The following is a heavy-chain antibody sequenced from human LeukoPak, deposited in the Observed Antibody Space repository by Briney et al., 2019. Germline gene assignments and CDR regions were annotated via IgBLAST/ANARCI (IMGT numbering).Heavy chain of an antibody. CDR2: IIPTFGTA. D-gene: IGHD6-13*01. J-gene: IGHJ5*02. CDR3: ARHGYSSSWPQYNWFDP. V-gene: IGHV1-69*01. Sequence: PGSSVKASCKASGGTFSSYAISWVRQAPGQGLEWMGGIIPTFGTANYAQKFQGRVTITADESTSTAYMELSSLRSEDTAVYYCARHGYSSSWPQYNWFDPWGQGTLVTVSS. CDR1: GGTFSSYA.